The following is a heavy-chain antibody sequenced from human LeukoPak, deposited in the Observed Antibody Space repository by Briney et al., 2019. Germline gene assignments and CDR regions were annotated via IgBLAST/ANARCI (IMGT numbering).Heavy chain of an antibody. J-gene: IGHJ4*02. CDR3: ARHIREYRRGWYGFGY. CDR1: GCSISSSSYY. D-gene: IGHD6-19*01. Sequence: PSETLSLTCTGSGCSISSSSYYWGWVRHPPGMGLAWIGSRYNGGGTYYNPFLTCWVSISVDMFMNQGSLMLGLVASADIDGYYCARHIREYRRGWYGFGYWGQGTLVTVSS. V-gene: IGHV4-39*01. CDR2: RYNGGGT.